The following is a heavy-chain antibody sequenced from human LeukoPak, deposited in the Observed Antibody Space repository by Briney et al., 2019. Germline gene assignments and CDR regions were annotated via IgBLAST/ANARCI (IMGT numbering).Heavy chain of an antibody. J-gene: IGHJ4*02. Sequence: ASETLSLTCTVSGGSISDYYWNWIRQPPGKGLEWIGYIYYSGSTSYNPSLKSRLTISVDTSKNQFSLKVTSMTAADTAVYYCARESPNNWGLPYDMGVWGQGTLVTVSS. CDR2: IYYSGST. V-gene: IGHV4-59*01. D-gene: IGHD3-9*01. CDR3: ARESPNNWGLPYDMGV. CDR1: GGSISDYY.